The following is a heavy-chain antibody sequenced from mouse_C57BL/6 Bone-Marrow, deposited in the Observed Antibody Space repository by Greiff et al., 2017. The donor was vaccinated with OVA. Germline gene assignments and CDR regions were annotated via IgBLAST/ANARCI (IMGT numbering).Heavy chain of an antibody. J-gene: IGHJ3*01. CDR3: AREGPYDYDTAWFAY. V-gene: IGHV1-81*01. Sequence: VQLVESGAELARPGASVKLSCKASGYTFTSYGISWVKQRTGQGLEWIGEIYPRSGNTYYNEKFKGKATLTADKSSSTAYMELRSLTSEDSAVYFCAREGPYDYDTAWFAYWGQGTLVTVSA. D-gene: IGHD2-4*01. CDR1: GYTFTSYG. CDR2: IYPRSGNT.